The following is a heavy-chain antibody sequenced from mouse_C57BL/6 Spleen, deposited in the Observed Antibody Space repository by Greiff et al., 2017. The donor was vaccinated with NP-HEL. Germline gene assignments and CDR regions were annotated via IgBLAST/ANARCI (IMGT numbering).Heavy chain of an antibody. CDR3: AAYLGYFDY. CDR1: GYSITSGYY. V-gene: IGHV3-6*01. CDR2: ISYDGSN. D-gene: IGHD3-1*01. Sequence: VQLKESGPGLVKPSQSLSLTCSVTGYSITSGYYWNWIRQFPGNKLEWMGYISYDGSNNYNPSLKNRISITRDTSKNQFFLKLNSVTTEDTATYYCAAYLGYFDYWGQGTTLTVSS. J-gene: IGHJ2*01.